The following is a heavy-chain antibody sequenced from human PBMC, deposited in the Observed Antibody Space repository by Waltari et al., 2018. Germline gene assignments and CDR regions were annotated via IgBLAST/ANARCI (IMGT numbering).Heavy chain of an antibody. V-gene: IGHV4-61*02. Sequence: QVQLQESGPGLVKPSQTLSLTCTVSGGSISSGSYYWSWIRQPAGKGLEWIGRIYTSGSTNSNPSLKSRVTISVDTSKNQFSLKLSSVTAADTAVYYCARGGSGYPYYYYYMDVWGKGTTVIVSS. J-gene: IGHJ6*03. CDR2: IYTSGST. CDR1: GGSISSGSYY. CDR3: ARGGSGYPYYYYYMDV. D-gene: IGHD3-22*01.